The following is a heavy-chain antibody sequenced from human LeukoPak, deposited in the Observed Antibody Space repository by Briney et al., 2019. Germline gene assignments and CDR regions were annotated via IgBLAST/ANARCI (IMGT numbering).Heavy chain of an antibody. CDR1: GFTFSNAW. D-gene: IGHD3-9*01. V-gene: IGHV3-15*01. J-gene: IGHJ4*02. CDR2: IKSKTDGGTT. Sequence: GGSLRLSCAASGFTFSNAWMSWVRQAPGKGLEWVGRIKSKTDGGTTDYAAPVKGRFTISRDDSKNTLYLQMNSLKTEDTAVYYCGLRYFDWWDYWFDYWGQGTLVTVSS. CDR3: GLRYFDWWDYWFDY.